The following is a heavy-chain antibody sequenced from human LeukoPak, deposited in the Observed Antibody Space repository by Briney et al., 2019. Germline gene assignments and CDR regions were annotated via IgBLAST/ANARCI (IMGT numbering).Heavy chain of an antibody. V-gene: IGHV1-2*02. CDR3: ARTWIQVWSPDFDY. CDR2: INPSSGYT. D-gene: IGHD5-18*01. J-gene: IGHJ4*02. Sequence: GASVKVSCKASGYTFTDYYMHWVRQAPEQGLEWMGWINPSSGYTNYAQNFQGRVTMTRDTSIRTAFMELSRLSSDDTAVYYCARTWIQVWSPDFDYWGQGTLVTVSS. CDR1: GYTFTDYY.